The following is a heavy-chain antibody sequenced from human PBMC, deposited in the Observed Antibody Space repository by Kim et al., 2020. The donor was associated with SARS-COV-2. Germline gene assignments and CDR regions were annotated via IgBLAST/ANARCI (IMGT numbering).Heavy chain of an antibody. D-gene: IGHD3-22*01. V-gene: IGHV3-23*01. CDR3: AKDQRLYYDSSGYY. J-gene: IGHJ4*02. Sequence: ADSVKGRFTISRDNSKNTLYLQMNSLRAEDTAVYYCAKDQRLYYDSSGYYWGQGTLVTVSS.